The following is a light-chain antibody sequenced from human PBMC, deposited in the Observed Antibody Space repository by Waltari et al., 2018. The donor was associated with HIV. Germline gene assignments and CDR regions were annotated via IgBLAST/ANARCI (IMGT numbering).Light chain of an antibody. Sequence: QSVLTQPPSVSGTPGQNVTISCSGSSTNIGSNIVNWYQQVPEAAPKLLIYSNDQRPSGVPDRFSGPKSGTSASLAISGLQSADEADYYCAAWDDSLNGMFGGGTKLTV. CDR2: SND. CDR3: AAWDDSLNGM. V-gene: IGLV1-44*01. J-gene: IGLJ3*02. CDR1: STNIGSNI.